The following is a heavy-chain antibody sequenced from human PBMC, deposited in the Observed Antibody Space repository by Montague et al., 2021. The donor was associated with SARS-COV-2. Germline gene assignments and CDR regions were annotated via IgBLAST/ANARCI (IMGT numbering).Heavy chain of an antibody. J-gene: IGHJ4*02. Sequence: SETLSLTCTVSGDSISNSNWWTWVRQSPGRGLEWIGEIFRSGDSXXNPSLKNRVTMSVDMSRNQFSLSLSNVTAADTAIYYCVRGGTMTVVVFDYWGQGTLVTVSS. CDR2: IFRSGDS. D-gene: IGHD3-22*01. CDR3: VRGGTMTVVVFDY. V-gene: IGHV4-4*02. CDR1: GDSISNSNW.